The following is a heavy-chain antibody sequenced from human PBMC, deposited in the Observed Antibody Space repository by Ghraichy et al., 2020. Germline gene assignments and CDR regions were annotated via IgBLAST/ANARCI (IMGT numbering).Heavy chain of an antibody. Sequence: SVKVSCKASGGTFSSYAISWVRQAPGQGLEWMGGIIPIFGTANYAQKFQGRVTITADKSTSTAYMELSSLRSEDTAVYYCARGFPMATIIYGAFDIWGQGTMVTVSS. CDR3: ARGFPMATIIYGAFDI. D-gene: IGHD5-24*01. CDR2: IIPIFGTA. CDR1: GGTFSSYA. J-gene: IGHJ3*02. V-gene: IGHV1-69*06.